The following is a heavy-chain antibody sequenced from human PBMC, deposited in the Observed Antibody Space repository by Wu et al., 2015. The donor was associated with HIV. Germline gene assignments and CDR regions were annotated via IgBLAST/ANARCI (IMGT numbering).Heavy chain of an antibody. CDR1: GYTFSSYD. V-gene: IGHV1-8*02. J-gene: IGHJ6*02. CDR3: AINTDSVATSLYSLGV. D-gene: IGHD5-12*01. Sequence: QVQLVQSGAEVKKPGASVKVSCKASGYTFSSYDINWVRQATGQGLEWMGWMNPKSGNTGYAEKFQGRVTMTTNTSITTAYMELSSLRSEDTAVYYCAINTDSVATSLYSLGVWGQGTEVTVSS. CDR2: MNPKSGNT.